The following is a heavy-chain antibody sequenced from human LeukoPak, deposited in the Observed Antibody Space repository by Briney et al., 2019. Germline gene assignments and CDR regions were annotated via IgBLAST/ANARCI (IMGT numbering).Heavy chain of an antibody. D-gene: IGHD3-10*01. CDR1: GFTFDDYA. CDR3: AKDRSGNSYGHFDY. Sequence: PGGSLRLSCAASGFTFDDYAMHWVRQAPGKGLEWVSLISWGGGSTYYADSVKGRFTISRDNSKNSLYLNMNSLRAEDTALYYCAKDRSGNSYGHFDYWGQGTLVTVSS. CDR2: ISWGGGST. J-gene: IGHJ4*02. V-gene: IGHV3-43D*04.